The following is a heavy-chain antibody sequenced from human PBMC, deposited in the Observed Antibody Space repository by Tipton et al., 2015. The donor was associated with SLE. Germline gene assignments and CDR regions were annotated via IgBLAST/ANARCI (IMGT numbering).Heavy chain of an antibody. Sequence: TMSLTCTVSGGSISSYNWSWIRQPPGKGLEWIGYIYYSGSTNYNPSLKSRVTISVDTSKNQFSLKLSSVTAGDTAVYYCARDRAGPGGAFDIWGQGTMVTVSS. J-gene: IGHJ3*02. V-gene: IGHV4-59*01. CDR2: IYYSGST. CDR3: ARDRAGPGGAFDI. CDR1: GGSISSYN. D-gene: IGHD3-10*01.